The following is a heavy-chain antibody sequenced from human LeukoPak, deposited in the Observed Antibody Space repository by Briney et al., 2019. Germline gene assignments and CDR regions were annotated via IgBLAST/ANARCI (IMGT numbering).Heavy chain of an antibody. J-gene: IGHJ4*02. CDR3: AREGYSSGSRTGIDY. CDR2: IYSGGST. D-gene: IGHD5-18*01. V-gene: IGHV3-66*02. Sequence: GGSLRLSCAASGFTVSSNFMNWVRQAPGGGLEWVSVIYSGGSTSNADSVKGRFANSRDNSKNTLFLQMNSLRIDDTAVYYCAREGYSSGSRTGIDYWGQGTLVTVSS. CDR1: GFTVSSNF.